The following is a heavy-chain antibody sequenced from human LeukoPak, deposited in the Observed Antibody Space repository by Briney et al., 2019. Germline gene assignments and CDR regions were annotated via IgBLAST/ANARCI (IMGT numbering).Heavy chain of an antibody. V-gene: IGHV3-23*01. J-gene: IGHJ5*02. D-gene: IGHD3-3*01. CDR2: INGNGRAT. Sequence: GGSLRLSCVASGFTFRNYAMTWVRQAPGKGLDWVSSINGNGRATYYADSVRGRFTISRDNSKNTLYLQMNSLRAEDTAVFYCAKGGAYYDFIFDPWGQGTLVTVSS. CDR1: GFTFRNYA. CDR3: AKGGAYYDFIFDP.